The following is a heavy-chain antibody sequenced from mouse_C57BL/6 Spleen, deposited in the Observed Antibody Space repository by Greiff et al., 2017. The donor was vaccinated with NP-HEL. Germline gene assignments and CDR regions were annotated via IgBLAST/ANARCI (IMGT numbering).Heavy chain of an antibody. CDR3: ARNYDYDRVFDY. Sequence: VKVVESGPGLVQPSQSLSITCTVSGFSLTSYGVHWVRQSPGKGLEWLGVIWSGGSTDYNAAFISRLSISKDNSKSQVFFKMNSLQADDTAIYYCARNYDYDRVFDYWGQGTTLTVSS. CDR1: GFSLTSYG. V-gene: IGHV2-2*01. CDR2: IWSGGST. D-gene: IGHD2-4*01. J-gene: IGHJ2*01.